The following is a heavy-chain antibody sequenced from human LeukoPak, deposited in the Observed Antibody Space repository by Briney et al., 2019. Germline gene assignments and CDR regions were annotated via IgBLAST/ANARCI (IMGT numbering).Heavy chain of an antibody. J-gene: IGHJ4*02. V-gene: IGHV4-59*08. CDR2: VYYSGST. CDR1: GGSISSYY. CDR3: ARHASNPKYYFDY. D-gene: IGHD4-11*01. Sequence: SETLSLTCTVSGGSISSYYWSWIRQPPGKGLEWIGYVYYSGSTNYNPSLKSRVTISVDTSKNQFSLKLSSVTAADTAVYYCARHASNPKYYFDYWGQGTLVTVSS.